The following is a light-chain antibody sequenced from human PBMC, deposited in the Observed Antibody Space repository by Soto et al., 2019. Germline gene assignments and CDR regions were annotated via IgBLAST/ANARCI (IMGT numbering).Light chain of an antibody. Sequence: QSALTQPASVSGSPGQSITITCTGTSRDVGAYNYVSWYQQHPGKAPKMIIYDVIYRPSGVSNRVSGSKSGNKASLTISGFQAEDESHYYCSSYRSSITEVFGTGTKLTDL. V-gene: IGLV2-14*01. CDR1: SRDVGAYNY. CDR3: SSYRSSITEV. CDR2: DVI. J-gene: IGLJ1*01.